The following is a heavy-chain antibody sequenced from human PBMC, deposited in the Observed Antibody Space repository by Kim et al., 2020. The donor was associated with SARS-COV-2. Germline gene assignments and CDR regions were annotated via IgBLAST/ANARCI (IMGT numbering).Heavy chain of an antibody. J-gene: IGHJ5*02. D-gene: IGHD6-13*01. CDR1: GFTFSDYY. V-gene: IGHV3-11*05. CDR2: ISSSTSYT. Sequence: GGSLRLSCAASGFTFSDYYMSWIRQAPGQGLEWVSYISSSTSYTKYADSVKGRFTISRDNTKYSLYLQMNSLRAEDTAVYYCARVPSGRSSWDWFDPWGQGTLVTVAS. CDR3: ARVPSGRSSWDWFDP.